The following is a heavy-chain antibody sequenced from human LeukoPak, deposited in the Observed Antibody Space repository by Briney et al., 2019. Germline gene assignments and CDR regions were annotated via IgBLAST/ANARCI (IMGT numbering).Heavy chain of an antibody. D-gene: IGHD4-17*01. Sequence: PGGSLRLSCAASGFTFSGSAMHWVRQAPGKGLEWVSSISSSSSYIYYADSVKGRFTISRDNAKNSLYLQMNSLRAEDTAVYYCARDSYPSTWYTVTTFHYYFDYWGQGTLVTVSS. CDR2: ISSSSSYI. V-gene: IGHV3-21*01. CDR3: ARDSYPSTWYTVTTFHYYFDY. J-gene: IGHJ4*02. CDR1: GFTFSGSA.